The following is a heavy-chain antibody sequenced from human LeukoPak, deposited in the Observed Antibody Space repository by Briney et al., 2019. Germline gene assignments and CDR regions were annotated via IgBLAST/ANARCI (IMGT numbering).Heavy chain of an antibody. Sequence: SETLSLTCTVSRGSLISYYRSWIRPPPWKGLEWMGYIYYSGSTNYNPSLKSRVNIQVDTSKNQFSLKLRSVTAADTAVYYCARGNFVVVHWGQGTLVTVSS. CDR3: ARGNFVVVH. CDR1: RGSLISYY. CDR2: IYYSGST. V-gene: IGHV4-59*01. J-gene: IGHJ4*02. D-gene: IGHD2-15*01.